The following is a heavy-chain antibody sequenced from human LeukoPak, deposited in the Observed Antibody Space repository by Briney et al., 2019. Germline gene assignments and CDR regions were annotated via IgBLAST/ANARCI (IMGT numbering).Heavy chain of an antibody. J-gene: IGHJ4*02. CDR1: GYTFTGYY. CDR2: INPNSGGT. CDR3: AICYYDSSGYYWDFDY. V-gene: IGHV1-2*02. D-gene: IGHD3-22*01. Sequence: ASVKVSCKASGYTFTGYYMHWVRQAPGQGLEWMGWINPNSGGTNYAQKFQGRVTMTRDTSISTAYMELSRLRSDDTAVYYCAICYYDSSGYYWDFDYWGQGTLVTVSS.